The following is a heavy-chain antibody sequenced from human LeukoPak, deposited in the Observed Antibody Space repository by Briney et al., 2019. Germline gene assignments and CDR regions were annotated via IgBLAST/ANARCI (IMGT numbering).Heavy chain of an antibody. J-gene: IGHJ4*02. V-gene: IGHV4-4*07. D-gene: IGHD3-22*01. CDR3: ARDSIIVSYDSSGYWGD. CDR2: IYTSGST. CDR1: GGSISSYY. Sequence: SETLSLTCTVSGGSISSYYWSWLRQPAGKGLEGIGRIYTSGSTNYNPSLKSRVTMSVDTSKNQFSLKLSSVTAADTAVYYCARDSIIVSYDSSGYWGDWGQGTLVTVSS.